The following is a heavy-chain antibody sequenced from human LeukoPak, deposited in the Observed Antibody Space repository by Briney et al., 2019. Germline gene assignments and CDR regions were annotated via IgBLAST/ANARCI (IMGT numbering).Heavy chain of an antibody. J-gene: IGHJ4*02. V-gene: IGHV3-74*01. CDR2: INSDESGT. CDR3: VSFYETY. CDR1: GSYW. D-gene: IGHD2/OR15-2a*01. Sequence: GGSLRLSCAASGSYWRHWVRQAPGKGLVGVSHINSDESGTSYADSVKGRFTISKDNAKNTVYLQMNNLRAEDTAVYYCVSFYETYWGRGTLVTVSS.